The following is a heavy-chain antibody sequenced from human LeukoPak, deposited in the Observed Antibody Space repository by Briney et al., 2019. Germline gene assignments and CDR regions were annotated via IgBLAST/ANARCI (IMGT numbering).Heavy chain of an antibody. D-gene: IGHD3-22*01. V-gene: IGHV3-20*04. J-gene: IGHJ4*02. CDR1: GGSFSGYY. CDR2: INWNGGST. CDR3: ARRGDSSGYTWYYFDY. Sequence: ETLSLTCAVYGGSFSGYYWSWVRQAPGKGLEWVSGINWNGGSTGYADSVKGRFTISRDNAKNSLYLQMNSLRAEDTALYYCARRGDSSGYTWYYFDYWGQGTLVTVSS.